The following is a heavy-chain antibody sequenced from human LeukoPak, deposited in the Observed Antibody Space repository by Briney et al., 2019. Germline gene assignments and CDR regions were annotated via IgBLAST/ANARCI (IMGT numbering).Heavy chain of an antibody. J-gene: IGHJ6*03. Sequence: RSGGSLRLSCTVSGFTVSSNSMSWVRQAPGKGLEWVSFIYSDNTYYADSVKGWFTISRDNSKNTLYLQMNSLRAEDTAVYYCAKDRVATERYYMDVWGKGTTVTISS. V-gene: IGHV3-53*01. CDR1: GFTVSSNS. D-gene: IGHD6-13*01. CDR2: IYSDNT. CDR3: AKDRVATERYYMDV.